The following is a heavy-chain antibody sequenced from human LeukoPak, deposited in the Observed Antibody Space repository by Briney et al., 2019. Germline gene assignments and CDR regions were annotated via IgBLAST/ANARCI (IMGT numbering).Heavy chain of an antibody. J-gene: IGHJ4*02. CDR3: ARQTYSRYFDY. D-gene: IGHD6-13*01. V-gene: IGHV4-59*01. CDR2: IYYSGRT. Sequence: PSETLSLTCTVSGGSISSYYWSWIRQPPGKGLEWIGYIYYSGRTNYNPSLKSRVTISVDTSKNQFSLKLSSVTAADTAVYYCARQTYSRYFDYWGQGTLVTVSS. CDR1: GGSISSYY.